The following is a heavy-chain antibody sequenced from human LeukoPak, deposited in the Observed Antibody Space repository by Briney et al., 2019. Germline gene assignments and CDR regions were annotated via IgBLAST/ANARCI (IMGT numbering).Heavy chain of an antibody. CDR3: ARGGSSVTSDY. CDR1: GFTFSDYY. D-gene: IGHD4-17*01. CDR2: IGTSSTYK. V-gene: IGHV3-11*05. Sequence: GGSLRLSCAASGFTFSDYYMSWIRQAPGKGLEWVSYIGTSSTYKNYADSVKGRFTISRDNAKNSLYLQMNSLRAEDTAVYYCARGGSSVTSDYWGQGTLVTVSS. J-gene: IGHJ4*02.